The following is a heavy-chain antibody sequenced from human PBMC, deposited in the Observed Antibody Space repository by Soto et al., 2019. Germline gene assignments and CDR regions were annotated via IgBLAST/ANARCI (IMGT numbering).Heavy chain of an antibody. CDR3: ARQDTAASYDY. CDR2: ISGSGGST. CDR1: GFTFSSYA. D-gene: IGHD2-15*01. J-gene: IGHJ4*02. Sequence: GGSLRLSCAASGFTFSSYAMRWVRQAPGKGLEWVSAISGSGGSTYYADSVKGRFTISRDNSKNTLYLQMNSLRAEDTAVYYCARQDTAASYDYWSQGTLVTVSS. V-gene: IGHV3-23*01.